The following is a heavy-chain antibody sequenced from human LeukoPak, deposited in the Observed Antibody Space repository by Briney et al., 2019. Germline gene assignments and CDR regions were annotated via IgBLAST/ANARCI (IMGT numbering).Heavy chain of an antibody. V-gene: IGHV1-18*01. Sequence: ASVKVSCKASGYTFTSYGISWVQQAPGQGLEWMGWISAYNGNTNYAQKLQGRVTMTTDTSTSTAYMELRSLRSDDTAVYYCARDLLEDYYGSGSYYTTFDHWGQGTLVTVSS. CDR1: GYTFTSYG. D-gene: IGHD3-10*01. CDR2: ISAYNGNT. CDR3: ARDLLEDYYGSGSYYTTFDH. J-gene: IGHJ4*02.